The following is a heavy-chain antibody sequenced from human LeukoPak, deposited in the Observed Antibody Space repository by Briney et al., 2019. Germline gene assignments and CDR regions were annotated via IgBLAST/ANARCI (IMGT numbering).Heavy chain of an antibody. CDR3: AREARDYDFWSGFYYMDV. V-gene: IGHV4-61*02. CDR2: IYTSGST. J-gene: IGHJ6*03. D-gene: IGHD3-3*01. Sequence: SETLSLTCTVSGGSISSGSYYWSWIRQPAGKGLEWIGRIYTSGSTNYNPSLKSRVTISVDTSKNQFSLKLSSVTAADTAVYYCAREARDYDFWSGFYYMDVWGKGTTVTVSS. CDR1: GGSISSGSYY.